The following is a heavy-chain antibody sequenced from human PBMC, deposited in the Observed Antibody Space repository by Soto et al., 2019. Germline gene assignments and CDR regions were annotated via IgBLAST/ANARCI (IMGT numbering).Heavy chain of an antibody. CDR1: GFTFSSYW. J-gene: IGHJ6*02. D-gene: IGHD4-4*01. Sequence: GGSLRLSGAASGFTFSSYWMSWVRQAPGKGLEWVANIKQDGSEKYYVDSVKGRFTISRDNAKNSLYLQMNSLRAEDTAVYYCARDRGGLQYYYYGMDGWGQGTTVTVSS. CDR2: IKQDGSEK. V-gene: IGHV3-7*01. CDR3: ARDRGGLQYYYYGMDG.